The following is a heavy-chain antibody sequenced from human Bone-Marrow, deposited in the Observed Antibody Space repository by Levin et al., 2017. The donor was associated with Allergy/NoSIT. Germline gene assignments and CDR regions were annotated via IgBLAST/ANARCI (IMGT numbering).Heavy chain of an antibody. J-gene: IGHJ4*02. V-gene: IGHV3-53*01. D-gene: IGHD6-19*01. Sequence: GGSLRLSCAASEFTVSNNYMTWVRQAPGKGLEWVSVIYSGGSTRYADSVRGRFTISRDNSKNTLYLQMNSLRAEDTAVYYCATVAGGPRYWGQGTLVTVSS. CDR3: ATVAGGPRY. CDR2: IYSGGST. CDR1: EFTVSNNY.